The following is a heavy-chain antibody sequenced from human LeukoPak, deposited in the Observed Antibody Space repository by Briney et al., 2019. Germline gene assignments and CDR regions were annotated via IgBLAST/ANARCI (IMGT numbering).Heavy chain of an antibody. CDR3: ARRNYGDYDHYFDY. Sequence: SETLFLTCTVSGGSISSYYWNWIRQPPGKGLEWIGYIHPSGSTNYNPSLKSRVTISVDTSRNQFSLNLRSVTAADTAVYYCARRNYGDYDHYFDYWGQGILVTVS. D-gene: IGHD4-17*01. J-gene: IGHJ4*02. CDR2: IHPSGST. V-gene: IGHV4-59*08. CDR1: GGSISSYY.